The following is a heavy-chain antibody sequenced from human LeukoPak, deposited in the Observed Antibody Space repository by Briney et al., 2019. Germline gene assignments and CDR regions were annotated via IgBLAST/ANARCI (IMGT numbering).Heavy chain of an antibody. CDR3: AIYYDSSGSIDH. J-gene: IGHJ4*02. D-gene: IGHD3-22*01. CDR2: ISDSGSTI. V-gene: IGHV3-11*01. CDR1: GFIFSDYY. Sequence: GGSLRLSCAASGFIFSDYYMTWIRQTPGKGLEWLSYISDSGSTINYADSVKGRFTISRDNAKKSLFLQMNSLRAEDTAVYYCAIYYDSSGSIDHWGQGTLVTVSS.